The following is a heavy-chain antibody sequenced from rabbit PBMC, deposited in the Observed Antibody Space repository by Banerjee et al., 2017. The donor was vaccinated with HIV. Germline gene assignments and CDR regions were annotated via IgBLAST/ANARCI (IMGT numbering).Heavy chain of an antibody. CDR2: IYAGSSDST. CDR3: ARGIGYSGSRLDL. Sequence: QEQLVESGGGLVQPEGSLTLTCKASGFDFSSNAMCWVRQAPGKGLEWIGCIYAGSSDSTYYASWAKGRFTISKTSSTTLTLQMTSLTAADTATYFCARGIGYSGSRLDLWG. D-gene: IGHD1-1*01. V-gene: IGHV1S45*01. CDR1: GFDFSSNA. J-gene: IGHJ3*01.